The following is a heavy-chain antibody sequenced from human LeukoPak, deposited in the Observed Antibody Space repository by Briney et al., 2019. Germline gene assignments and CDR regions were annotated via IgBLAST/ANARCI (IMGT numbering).Heavy chain of an antibody. CDR1: EDTFTGYY. CDR3: ATDHCTRTNCYEDYYHGMDV. V-gene: IGHV1-2*02. D-gene: IGHD2-2*01. CDR2: VNPNNGVT. J-gene: IGHJ6*02. Sequence: GASVKVSCKASEDTFTGYYIHWVRQAPGQGLEWMGWVNPNNGVTEYAQEFQGRVTMTRDTSLNTAYTELSRLRSDDTAVYYCATDHCTRTNCYEDYYHGMDVWGQGTTVTVSS.